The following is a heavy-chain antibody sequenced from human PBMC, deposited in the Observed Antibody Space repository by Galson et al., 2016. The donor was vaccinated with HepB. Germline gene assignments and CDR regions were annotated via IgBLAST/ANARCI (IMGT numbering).Heavy chain of an antibody. Sequence: QSGAEVKKPGESLKISCKGSGYSFTKCWIGWVRQMPGKGLEWMGAISPSDSDSTYSPSFRGQVTISADKSITTAYLQWSSLKASDSAIYYCARRDDAYWYFDLWGRGTLVTVSS. CDR2: ISPSDSDS. V-gene: IGHV5-51*01. CDR1: GYSFTKCW. J-gene: IGHJ2*01. CDR3: ARRDDAYWYFDL.